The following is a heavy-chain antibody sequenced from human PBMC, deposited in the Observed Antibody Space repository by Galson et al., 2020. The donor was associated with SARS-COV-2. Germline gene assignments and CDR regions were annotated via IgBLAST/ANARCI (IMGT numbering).Heavy chain of an antibody. V-gene: IGHV4-39*01. J-gene: IGHJ3*02. D-gene: IGHD6-19*01. Sequence: SETLSLTCTVSGGSISSSSYYWGWIRQPPGKGLEWIGSIYYSGSTYYNPSLKSRVTISVDTSKNQFSLKLSSVTAADTAVYYCASPSIAVAGRDAFDIWGQGTMVTVSS. CDR1: GGSISSSSYY. CDR2: IYYSGST. CDR3: ASPSIAVAGRDAFDI.